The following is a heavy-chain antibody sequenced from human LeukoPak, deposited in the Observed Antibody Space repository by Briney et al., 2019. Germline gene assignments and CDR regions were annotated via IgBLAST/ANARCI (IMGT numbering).Heavy chain of an antibody. CDR2: IYSGGST. CDR3: ARGGHYYDSSGYPY. D-gene: IGHD3-22*01. Sequence: PGGSLRLSCAASGFTVSSNYMSWVRQAPGKGLEWVSVIYSGGSTYCADSVKGRFTISRDNSKNTLYLQMNSLRAEDTAVYYCARGGHYYDSSGYPYWGQGTLVTVSS. J-gene: IGHJ4*02. CDR1: GFTVSSNY. V-gene: IGHV3-53*01.